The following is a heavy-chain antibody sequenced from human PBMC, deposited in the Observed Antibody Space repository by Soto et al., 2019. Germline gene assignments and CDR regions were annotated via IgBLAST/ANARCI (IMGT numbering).Heavy chain of an antibody. CDR2: MNPNNSNT. V-gene: IGHV1-8*01. CDR3: ARARTIYDYIWGSSRRAFDI. J-gene: IGHJ3*02. CDR1: GYTFTSYD. Sequence: ASVKVSCKASGYTFTSYDINWVRQATGQGLEWMGWMNPNNSNTGYEQKFQGKVTMTRNTTISTAFMELSSLRSEDTAVYYCARARTIYDYIWGSSRRAFDIWGQGTMVTVSS. D-gene: IGHD3-16*01.